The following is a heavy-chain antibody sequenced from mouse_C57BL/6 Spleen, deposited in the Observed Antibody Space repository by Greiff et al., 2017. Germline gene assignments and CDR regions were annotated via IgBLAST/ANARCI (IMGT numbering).Heavy chain of an antibody. J-gene: IGHJ4*01. D-gene: IGHD2-5*01. CDR1: GYTFTSYW. V-gene: IGHV1-72*01. CDR3: ARDSNYVGDAMDY. Sequence: QVHVKQPGAELVKPGASVTLSCKASGYTFTSYWMHWVKQRPGRGLEWIGRIDPNSGGTKYNEKFKSKATLTVDKPSSTAYMQLSSLTSEDSAVYYCARDSNYVGDAMDYWGQGTSVTVSS. CDR2: IDPNSGGT.